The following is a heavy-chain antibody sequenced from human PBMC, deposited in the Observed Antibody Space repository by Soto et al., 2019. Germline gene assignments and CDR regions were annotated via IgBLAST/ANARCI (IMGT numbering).Heavy chain of an antibody. CDR3: ARATGDYGDAYDV. CDR2: AYHSGST. D-gene: IGHD4-17*01. Sequence: QMQLQQSSPGLVKPSGTLSLTCTVSGASVTLSNWWTWIRQSPGRGLEWIGQAYHSGSTNYNPSLETRVTISVDTSKNQFSLNLTSVTAADSAVYYCARATGDYGDAYDVWGQGTSVTVSS. J-gene: IGHJ3*01. V-gene: IGHV4-4*02. CDR1: GASVTLSNW.